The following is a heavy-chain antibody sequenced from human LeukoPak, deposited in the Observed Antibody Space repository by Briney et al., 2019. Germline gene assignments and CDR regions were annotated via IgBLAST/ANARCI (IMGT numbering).Heavy chain of an antibody. J-gene: IGHJ4*02. V-gene: IGHV4-59*12. CDR3: SRDWRYCSGGSCSYFFDY. CDR1: GGSISSYY. CDR2: IYYSGST. D-gene: IGHD2-15*01. Sequence: SETLSLTCTVSGGSISSYYWNWIRQPPGKGLEWIGYIYYSGSTNYNPSLNSRVTISVDKSKNHLSLKLSYVTASDTAVYYCSRDWRYCSGGSCSYFFDYWGQGALVTVSS.